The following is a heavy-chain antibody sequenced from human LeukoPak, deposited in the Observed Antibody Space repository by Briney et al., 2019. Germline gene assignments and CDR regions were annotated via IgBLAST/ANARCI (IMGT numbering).Heavy chain of an antibody. J-gene: IGHJ6*02. CDR2: IWHDGSIE. D-gene: IGHD1-7*01. Sequence: GGSLRLSCAASGFTFSGSDMHWVRQAPGKGLKWVAVIWHDGSIESYADSVKGRFTVSRDNSKTTLYLQVNSLRAEDTAVYYCARDHRDWNYGYGNYYGMDVWGQGTTVTVSS. CDR3: ARDHRDWNYGYGNYYGMDV. V-gene: IGHV3-33*01. CDR1: GFTFSGSD.